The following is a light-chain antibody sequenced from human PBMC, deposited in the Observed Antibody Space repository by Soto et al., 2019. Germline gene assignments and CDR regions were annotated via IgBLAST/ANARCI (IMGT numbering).Light chain of an antibody. CDR3: QQLNSFPIP. V-gene: IGKV1-9*01. J-gene: IGKJ3*01. CDR2: GAS. CDR1: QGISSF. Sequence: IQLTQSPSSLSASVGDRVTITCRASQGISSFLAWYQQKPGKAPKLLIYGASTLQSGVPSRFSGSGSGTDFTLTIGRLQPEDFATSSCQQLNSFPIPFGPGTKVDIK.